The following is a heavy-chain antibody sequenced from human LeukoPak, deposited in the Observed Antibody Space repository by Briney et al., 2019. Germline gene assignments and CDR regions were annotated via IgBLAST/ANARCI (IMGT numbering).Heavy chain of an antibody. J-gene: IGHJ6*03. D-gene: IGHD3-9*01. V-gene: IGHV3-30*18. CDR3: AKGHYDILTGYSRSYYYYYYMDV. CDR2: ISYDGSNK. CDR1: GFSFSSYE. Sequence: GGSLRLSCAASGFSFSSYEMNWVRQAPGKGLEWVAVISYDGSNKYYVDSVKGRFTISRDNSKNTLYLQMNSLRADDTAVYYCAKGHYDILTGYSRSYYYYYYMDVWGKGTTVTVSS.